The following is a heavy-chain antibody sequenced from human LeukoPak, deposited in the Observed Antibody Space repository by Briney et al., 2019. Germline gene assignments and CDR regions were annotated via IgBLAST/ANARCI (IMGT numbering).Heavy chain of an antibody. D-gene: IGHD3-10*01. J-gene: IGHJ3*02. Sequence: ASVKVSCKASGYTFTSYGVSWVRQAPGQGLEWMGWISTYNGNTKYAQKFQGRVTMTTDTSTNTAYMEVRRLRFDDTALYYCAKERGRLTMVRGGYDAFDIWGQGTMVTVSS. CDR1: GYTFTSYG. V-gene: IGHV1-18*01. CDR2: ISTYNGNT. CDR3: AKERGRLTMVRGGYDAFDI.